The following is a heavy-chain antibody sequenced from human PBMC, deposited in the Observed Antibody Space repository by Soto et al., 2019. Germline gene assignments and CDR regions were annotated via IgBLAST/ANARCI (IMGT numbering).Heavy chain of an antibody. CDR1: GFTFDYYW. V-gene: IGHV3-74*01. Sequence: EVQLVESGGGLVQPGESLRLSCAASGFTFDYYWMHWVRQALGKGLVWVSRVHSGGTTTTYADSVKGRFTISRDNARNTVSRQMSSRRAEDTAIYYCASGDRGGFDLWGHGTMVTVSS. CDR2: VHSGGTTT. CDR3: ASGDRGGFDL. J-gene: IGHJ3*01. D-gene: IGHD3-10*01.